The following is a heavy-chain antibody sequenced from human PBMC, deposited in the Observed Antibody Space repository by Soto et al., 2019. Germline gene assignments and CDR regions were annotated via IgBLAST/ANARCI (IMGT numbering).Heavy chain of an antibody. CDR2: IFYAGTT. V-gene: IGHV4-59*02. CDR3: TRHAIIPKLQYGTDV. CDR1: GGSVSGYY. Sequence: PSQTLPLTCTVSGGSVSGYYWSLIRQPPGNGLECLGYIFYAGTTMYNPSVKSRVTISVDTPKNQFSLRLSSLTPADTAVYYCTRHAIIPKLQYGTDVWGQGTTVTVSS. D-gene: IGHD1-1*01. J-gene: IGHJ6*01.